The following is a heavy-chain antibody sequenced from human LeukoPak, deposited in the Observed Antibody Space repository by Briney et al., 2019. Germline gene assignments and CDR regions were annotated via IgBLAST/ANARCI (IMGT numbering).Heavy chain of an antibody. J-gene: IGHJ4*02. CDR1: GITLSNYG. Sequence: GGSLRLSCAVSGITLSNYGMSWVRRAPGKGLEWVAGISGSGGSTNFADSVKGRFTISRDNPRNTLYLQMNSLRAEDTAVYFCAKRAVVIRVILVGFHKEAYYFDSWGQGALVTVSS. CDR3: AKRAVVIRVILVGFHKEAYYFDS. D-gene: IGHD3-22*01. V-gene: IGHV3-23*01. CDR2: ISGSGGST.